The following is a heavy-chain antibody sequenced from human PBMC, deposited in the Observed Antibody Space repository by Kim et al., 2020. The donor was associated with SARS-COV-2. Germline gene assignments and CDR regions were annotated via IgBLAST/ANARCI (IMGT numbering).Heavy chain of an antibody. Sequence: WYTDYAVSVKSRITISPDTPKNQFSLQLSSVTPEDTAVYYCARGGWYSTWYWGQGTLVTVSS. CDR3: ARGGWYSTWY. CDR2: WYT. D-gene: IGHD6-13*01. V-gene: IGHV6-1*01. J-gene: IGHJ4*02.